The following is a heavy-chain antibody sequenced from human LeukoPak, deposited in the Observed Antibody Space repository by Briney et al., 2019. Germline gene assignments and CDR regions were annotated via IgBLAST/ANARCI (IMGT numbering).Heavy chain of an antibody. Sequence: ASVKVSCKASGGTFSSYAISWVRQAPEQGLEWMGGIIPIFGTANYAQKFQGRVTITADESTSTAYMELSSLRSEDTAVYYCARLGGRCSSTSCYHPAFDPWGQGTLVTVSS. CDR3: ARLGGRCSSTSCYHPAFDP. J-gene: IGHJ5*02. CDR2: IIPIFGTA. V-gene: IGHV1-69*13. CDR1: GGTFSSYA. D-gene: IGHD2-2*01.